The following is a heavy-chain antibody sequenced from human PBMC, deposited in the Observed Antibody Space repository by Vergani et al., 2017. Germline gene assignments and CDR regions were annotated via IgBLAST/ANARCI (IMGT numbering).Heavy chain of an antibody. J-gene: IGHJ4*02. CDR3: ARWGDNWNDGYYFDY. Sequence: QVQLVESGGGLVKPGGSLRLSCAASGFTFSDYYMSWIRQAPGKGLEWVSYISSSSSYTNYADSVKGRFTISRDNAKNSLYLQMNSLRGEDTAVYYCARWGDNWNDGYYFDYWGQGTLVTVSS. V-gene: IGHV3-11*05. CDR1: GFTFSDYY. D-gene: IGHD1-1*01. CDR2: ISSSSSYT.